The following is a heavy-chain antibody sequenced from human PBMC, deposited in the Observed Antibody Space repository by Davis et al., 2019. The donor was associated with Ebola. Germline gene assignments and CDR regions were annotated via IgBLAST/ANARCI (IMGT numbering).Heavy chain of an antibody. V-gene: IGHV5-51*01. CDR2: IYPDDSTI. CDR3: ARQEALYGSIDN. D-gene: IGHD6-13*01. Sequence: GESLKISCKGSGNTFRGYWINWVRQMPGKGLEWMGIIYPDDSTISYSPSFQGQVTISVDKSISTAYLQWSSLKASDSAMYYCARQEALYGSIDNWGQGTLVTVSS. J-gene: IGHJ4*02. CDR1: GNTFRGYW.